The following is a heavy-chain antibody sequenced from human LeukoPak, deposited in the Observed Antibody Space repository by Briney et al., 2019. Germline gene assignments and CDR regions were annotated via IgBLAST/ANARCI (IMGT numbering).Heavy chain of an antibody. V-gene: IGHV3-74*01. D-gene: IGHD5-18*01. CDR2: INSDGSSP. Sequence: GGSLRHSCSASGFTFSNWMHWVRQAPGKGLVWVSRINSDGSSPNYADSVKGRFTISRDNAKNTLYLQMNGLRAEDTAVYYCARGWILALDYWGQ. CDR3: ARGWILALDY. CDR1: GFTFSNW. J-gene: IGHJ4*02.